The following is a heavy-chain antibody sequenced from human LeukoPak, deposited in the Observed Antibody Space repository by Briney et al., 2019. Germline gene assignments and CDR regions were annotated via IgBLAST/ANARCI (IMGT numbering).Heavy chain of an antibody. CDR3: TRHTGSISGQSSNHDDS. V-gene: IGHV4-39*01. Sequence: PSETLSLTCTLSGGSITNTKYYWGWIRQPPGKGLEGIGSIYYTGSTYYNPSLKSRVTISVDTSKKQFSLTLRSVTAADTALYNCTRHTGSISGQSSNHDDSWGKGTLVTVSS. D-gene: IGHD1-14*01. CDR2: IYYTGST. CDR1: GGSITNTKYY. J-gene: IGHJ5*01.